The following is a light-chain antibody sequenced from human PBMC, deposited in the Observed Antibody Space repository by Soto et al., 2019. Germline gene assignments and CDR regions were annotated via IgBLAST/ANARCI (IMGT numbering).Light chain of an antibody. J-gene: IGKJ1*01. CDR3: QQYNSYPWT. Sequence: DIQMTQSPSTLSASVGDRVTITCRASQSISSWLAWYQQKPGKAPKLLIYKASSLESGVPSRFSGSGSGTAFPLTISSLQPDDFGTYYCQQYNSYPWTFGQGTKVEIK. V-gene: IGKV1-5*03. CDR2: KAS. CDR1: QSISSW.